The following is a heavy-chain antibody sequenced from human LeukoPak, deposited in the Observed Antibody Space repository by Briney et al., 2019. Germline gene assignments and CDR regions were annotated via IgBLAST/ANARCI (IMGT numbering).Heavy chain of an antibody. J-gene: IGHJ5*01. D-gene: IGHD4-17*01. CDR2: IWYDGSNK. V-gene: IGHV3-30*02. CDR1: GFTFSSYG. Sequence: GGSLRLSCAASGFTFSSYGMHWVRQAPGKGLEWVAVIWYDGSNKYYADSVKGRFTISRDNSKNTLYLQMYSLRAEDTAVYYCAKDRGGMTTVYWFDYWGQGTLVTVSS. CDR3: AKDRGGMTTVYWFDY.